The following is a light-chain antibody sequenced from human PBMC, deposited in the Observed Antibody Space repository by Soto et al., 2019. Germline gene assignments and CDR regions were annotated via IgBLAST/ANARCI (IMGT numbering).Light chain of an antibody. V-gene: IGKV3-15*01. CDR3: QQDNNWLS. J-gene: IGKJ4*01. CDR1: QSVSSN. CDR2: GAS. Sequence: EIVMTQSPATLSVSPGERATLSCRASQSVSSNLAWYQQKPGQVPRLLIYGASTRATGIPARFSGSGSGTEFTLSISSLQSEDFAVYYCQQDNNWLSFCGGTKVEIK.